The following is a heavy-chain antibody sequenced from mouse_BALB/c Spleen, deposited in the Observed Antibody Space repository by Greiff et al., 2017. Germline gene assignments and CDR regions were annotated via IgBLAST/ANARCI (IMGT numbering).Heavy chain of an antibody. J-gene: IGHJ3*01. CDR3: TRDQDYGLAY. D-gene: IGHD1-1*02. CDR1: GFTFSSYT. Sequence: EVKVVESGGGLVKPGGSLKLSCAASGFTFSSYTLSWVRQTSEKRLVWVATISSGGSYTYYPDSVKGRFTISRDNAKNTLYLQMSSLKSEDTAMYYCTRDQDYGLAYWGQGTLVTVSA. V-gene: IGHV5-6-4*01. CDR2: ISSGGSYT.